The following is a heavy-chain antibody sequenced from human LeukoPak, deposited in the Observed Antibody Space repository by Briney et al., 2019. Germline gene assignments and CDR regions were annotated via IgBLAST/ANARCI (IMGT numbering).Heavy chain of an antibody. J-gene: IGHJ4*02. CDR2: ISAYNGNT. CDR3: ARDVPVDGSGSPFDY. Sequence: ASVNVSCTASGYTFTSYGISGVRQAPGQGLEWMGWISAYNGNTNYAQKLQGRVTRTTDTSTSTAYMELRSLRSDDTAVYYCARDVPVDGSGSPFDYWGQGTLVTVSS. D-gene: IGHD3-10*01. V-gene: IGHV1-18*01. CDR1: GYTFTSYG.